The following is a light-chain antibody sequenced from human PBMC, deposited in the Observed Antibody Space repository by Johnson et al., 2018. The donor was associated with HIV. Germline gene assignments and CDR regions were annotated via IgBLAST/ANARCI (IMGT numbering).Light chain of an antibody. V-gene: IGLV1-51*02. CDR2: ENN. Sequence: QSVLTQPPSVSAAPGQKVTISCSGSSSDIGKNYVSWYQQLPGTAPKLLVYENNKRPSGIPDRFSGSKSGTSATLGITGLQTGDEAEYYCGTWDSSLSAGVFGTGTKVTVL. CDR3: GTWDSSLSAGV. CDR1: SSDIGKNY. J-gene: IGLJ1*01.